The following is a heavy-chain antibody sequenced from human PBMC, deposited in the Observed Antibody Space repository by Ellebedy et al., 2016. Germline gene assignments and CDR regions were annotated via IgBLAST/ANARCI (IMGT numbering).Heavy chain of an antibody. J-gene: IGHJ4*02. Sequence: GESLKISXEGSGFTYSAFSDYPMHWVRQAPGKGLEWVSLIFRSGVTKYADSVKDRFIISSDNAKNSVYLQMDSLRAEDTAVYYCAKDYSWGQGILVTVSS. CDR2: IFRSGVT. V-gene: IGHV3-69-1*01. CDR1: GFTYSAFSDYP. CDR3: AKDYS. D-gene: IGHD3/OR15-3a*01.